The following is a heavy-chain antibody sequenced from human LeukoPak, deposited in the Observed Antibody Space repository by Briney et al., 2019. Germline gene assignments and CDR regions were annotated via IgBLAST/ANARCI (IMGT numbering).Heavy chain of an antibody. CDR2: ISSDESST. V-gene: IGHV3-74*01. Sequence: GGSLRLSCAGSGFTFSSYWMHLVRQAPGKGLVWVSRISSDESSTSYADSVKGRFTISRDNAKNTLYLHMNRLRAEDTAVYYRARTIAGAGSYYGATGFDYWGQGTLVTVSS. J-gene: IGHJ4*02. D-gene: IGHD6-19*01. CDR1: GFTFSSYW. CDR3: ARTIAGAGSYYGATGFDY.